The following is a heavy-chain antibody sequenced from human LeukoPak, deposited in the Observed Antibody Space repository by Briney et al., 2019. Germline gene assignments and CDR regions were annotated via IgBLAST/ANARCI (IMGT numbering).Heavy chain of an antibody. CDR2: ISSRGSPT. CDR1: GLAFSDSL. J-gene: IGHJ5*01. D-gene: IGHD6-13*01. CDR3: AGSSSWFDY. V-gene: IGHV3-11*01. Sequence: AGGSLILSCAASGLAFSDSLMSWIRQAPGKGLEWLSFISSRGSPTVYADSVKGRFTISRDNAKNSLYLQMNSLRVEDTAVYYCAGSSSWFDYWGRGTLVTVSS.